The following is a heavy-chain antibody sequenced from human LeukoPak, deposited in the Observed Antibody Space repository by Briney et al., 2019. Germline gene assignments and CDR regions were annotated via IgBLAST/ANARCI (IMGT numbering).Heavy chain of an antibody. CDR1: GYRFTTDMYT. D-gene: IGHD6-19*01. Sequence: ASVKVSCKASGYRFTTDMYTIHWLRQAPGHRLEWMGWINAGNGNTKYSQKFQGRVTITGDTSARTVYMEVSSLVSEDTAVYYCARDTDSSGWSWVYWGQGTLVTVSS. CDR3: ARDTDSSGWSWVY. V-gene: IGHV1-3*01. CDR2: INAGNGNT. J-gene: IGHJ4*02.